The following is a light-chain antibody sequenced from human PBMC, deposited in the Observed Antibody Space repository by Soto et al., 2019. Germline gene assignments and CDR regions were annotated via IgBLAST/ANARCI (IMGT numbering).Light chain of an antibody. CDR1: QPITNY. CDR3: QQSYITPWT. J-gene: IGKJ1*01. CDR2: AAS. Sequence: DIQMTQSPSSLSTSVGDRVTITCRASQPITNYLNWYQQKPGRVPKLLIYAASRLQSGVPSRFSGSGSGTDFTLTISRLQHEDFATYYCQQSYITPWTFGQGTKVEIK. V-gene: IGKV1-39*01.